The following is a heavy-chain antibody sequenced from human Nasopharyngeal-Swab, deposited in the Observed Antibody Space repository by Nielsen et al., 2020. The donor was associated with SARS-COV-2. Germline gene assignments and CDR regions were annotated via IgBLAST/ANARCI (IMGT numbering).Heavy chain of an antibody. CDR1: GGTFSSYA. CDR3: AREESIRGYSGYDPYYMDV. CDR2: IIPIFGTV. V-gene: IGHV1-69*06. D-gene: IGHD5-12*01. Sequence: SVKVSCKASGGTFSSYAISWVRQAPGQGLEWMGGIIPIFGTVNYAQKFQGRVTITADKSTSTAYMELSSLRSEDTAVYYCAREESIRGYSGYDPYYMDVWGKGTTVTVSS. J-gene: IGHJ6*03.